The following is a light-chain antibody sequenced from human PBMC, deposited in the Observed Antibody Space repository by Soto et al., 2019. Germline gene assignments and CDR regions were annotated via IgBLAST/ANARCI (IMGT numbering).Light chain of an antibody. V-gene: IGKV3-11*01. CDR3: QQRSNWPPIT. Sequence: ETVLTQSPATLSLSPGERATLSCRASQSISSYLAWYQQKPGQAPRLLIYDASNRATGIPVRFSGSGSGTDFTLTISSLEPEDFAVYYCQQRSNWPPITFGQGTRLEI. CDR2: DAS. J-gene: IGKJ5*01. CDR1: QSISSY.